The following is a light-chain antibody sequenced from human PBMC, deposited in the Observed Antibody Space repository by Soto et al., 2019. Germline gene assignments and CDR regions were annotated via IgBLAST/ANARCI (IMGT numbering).Light chain of an antibody. V-gene: IGKV1-39*01. J-gene: IGKJ2*01. Sequence: DIQMTQSPSSLSASVGDRVTITCRATQSIGTYLSWYQQKPGKAPKLLIYAASSLQSGVPSSFGGSGSGTDFTLTISSLQPEDFATYFCQQSYSTPYTFGQGTTLEI. CDR2: AAS. CDR3: QQSYSTPYT. CDR1: QSIGTY.